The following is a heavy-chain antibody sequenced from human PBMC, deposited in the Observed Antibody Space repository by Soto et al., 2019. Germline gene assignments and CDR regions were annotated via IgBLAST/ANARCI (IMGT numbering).Heavy chain of an antibody. J-gene: IGHJ4*02. CDR3: AREPATAKPEGVDF. Sequence: GASVKVSCTDSGYTFSDYYIHWVRQAPGQGLEWMGWINPNSGGTKYAPKFQGGVTMTRDTSITTAYMELSRLRSGDTAVYYCAREPATAKPEGVDFWGQGTLVTVSS. CDR1: GYTFSDYY. V-gene: IGHV1-2*02. D-gene: IGHD1-1*01. CDR2: INPNSGGT.